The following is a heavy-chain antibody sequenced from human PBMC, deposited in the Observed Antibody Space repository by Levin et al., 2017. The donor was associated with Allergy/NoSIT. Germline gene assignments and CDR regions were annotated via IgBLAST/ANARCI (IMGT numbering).Heavy chain of an antibody. Sequence: SQTLSLTCSVSGASISMSDYYWGWIRQPPGKGLEWIGSVFYTRTTYYNPTFKSRVTISVDTSRNQFSLKLSSVTAADTAVYYCTRLGLTTAGTVDWGQGTLVTVSS. CDR1: GASISMSDYY. CDR2: VFYTRTT. V-gene: IGHV4-39*01. D-gene: IGHD1-1*01. CDR3: TRLGLTTAGTVD. J-gene: IGHJ4*02.